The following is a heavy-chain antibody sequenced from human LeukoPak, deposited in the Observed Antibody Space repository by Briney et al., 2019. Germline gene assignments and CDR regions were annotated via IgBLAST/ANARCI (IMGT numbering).Heavy chain of an antibody. Sequence: SETLSLTCAVYGGSFSGYYWSWLRQPPGKGLEWIGEINHSGSTNYNPSLKSRVTISVDTSKNQFSLKLSSVTAADTAVYYCARGSHIVVVPAAARGMDVWGQGTTVTVSS. CDR2: INHSGST. CDR1: GGSFSGYY. V-gene: IGHV4-34*01. D-gene: IGHD2-2*01. CDR3: ARGSHIVVVPAAARGMDV. J-gene: IGHJ6*02.